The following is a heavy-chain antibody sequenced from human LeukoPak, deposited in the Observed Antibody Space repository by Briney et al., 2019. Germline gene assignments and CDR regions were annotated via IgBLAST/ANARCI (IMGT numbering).Heavy chain of an antibody. V-gene: IGHV4-39*01. J-gene: IGHJ4*02. CDR2: IYYSGST. Sequence: KPSETLSLTCTVSGGSISSSSYYWGWIRQPPGKGLEWIGSIYYSGSTYYNPSLKSRITISVDTSKNQFSLKLSSVTAADTAVYYCATYYDYVWGSPIHYWGQGTLVTVSS. CDR3: ATYYDYVWGSPIHY. CDR1: GGSISSSSYY. D-gene: IGHD3-16*01.